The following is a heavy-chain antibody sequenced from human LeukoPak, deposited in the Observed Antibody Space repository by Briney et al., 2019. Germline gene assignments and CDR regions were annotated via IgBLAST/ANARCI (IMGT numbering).Heavy chain of an antibody. CDR3: ATSPYYYDSNGYYDY. CDR2: INPNSGGT. V-gene: IGHV1-2*02. CDR1: GYTFTGYY. J-gene: IGHJ4*02. Sequence: ASVKVSCKASGYTFTGYYMHWVRQAPGQGLEWMGWINPNSGGTNYAQKFQGRVTTTRDTSISTAYMELSRLRSDDTAVYYYATSPYYYDSNGYYDYWGQGTLVTVSS. D-gene: IGHD3-22*01.